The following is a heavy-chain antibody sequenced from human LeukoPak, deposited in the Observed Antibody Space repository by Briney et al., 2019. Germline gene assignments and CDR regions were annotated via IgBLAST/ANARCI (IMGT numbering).Heavy chain of an antibody. CDR3: ASGIAVAGTFDY. CDR1: GGSISSYY. CDR2: IYYSGST. V-gene: IGHV4-59*01. Sequence: SETLSLTCTVSGGSISSYYWSWIRQPPGKGLEWIGYIYYSGSTNYNPSLKSRVTISVDTSKNQFSLKLSSVTAADTAVYYCASGIAVAGTFDYWDQGTLVTVSS. J-gene: IGHJ4*02. D-gene: IGHD6-19*01.